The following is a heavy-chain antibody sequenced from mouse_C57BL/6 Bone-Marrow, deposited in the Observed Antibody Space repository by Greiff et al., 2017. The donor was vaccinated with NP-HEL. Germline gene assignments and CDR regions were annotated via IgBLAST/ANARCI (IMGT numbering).Heavy chain of an antibody. CDR2: ISSSGSYT. Sequence: EVMLVESGGDLVKPGGSLKLSCAASGFTFSSYGMSWVRQTPDKRLEWVANISSSGSYTYYPDSVKGRFTISRDNAKNTLYLHMSSLKSEDTAMYSCASPYDYDVAWFAFWGQGTLVTVSA. D-gene: IGHD2-4*01. V-gene: IGHV5-6*01. CDR1: GFTFSSYG. CDR3: ASPYDYDVAWFAF. J-gene: IGHJ3*01.